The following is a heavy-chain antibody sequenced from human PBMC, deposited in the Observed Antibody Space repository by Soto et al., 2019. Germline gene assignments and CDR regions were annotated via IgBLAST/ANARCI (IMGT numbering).Heavy chain of an antibody. CDR2: IYYSGST. CDR1: GGSISSYY. CDR3: ARSIAAAGTRYYFDY. D-gene: IGHD6-13*01. J-gene: IGHJ4*02. V-gene: IGHV4-59*08. Sequence: PSETLSLTCTVSGGSISSYYWSWIRQPPGKGLEWIGYIYYSGSTNYNPSLKSRVTISVDTSKNQFSLKLSSVTAADTAVYYCARSIAAAGTRYYFDYWGQGTLVTVSS.